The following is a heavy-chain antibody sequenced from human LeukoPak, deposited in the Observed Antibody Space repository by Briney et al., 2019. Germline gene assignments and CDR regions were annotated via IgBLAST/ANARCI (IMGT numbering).Heavy chain of an antibody. CDR1: GFIFSDSY. CDR2: ISGSGSYT. Sequence: GGSLRLSCAASGFIFSDSYMSWLRQAPGKGLEWISYISGSGSYTNYADSVKGRFTISRDNAKNSLYLQMNSLRAEDTAVYYCARFVYSGYVGGLDFWGQGSLVTVSS. D-gene: IGHD5-12*01. J-gene: IGHJ4*02. CDR3: ARFVYSGYVGGLDF. V-gene: IGHV3-11*06.